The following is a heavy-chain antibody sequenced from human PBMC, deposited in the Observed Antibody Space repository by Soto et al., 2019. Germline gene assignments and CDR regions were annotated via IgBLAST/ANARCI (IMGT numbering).Heavy chain of an antibody. CDR2: IHYSGST. Sequence: PSETLSLTCTASGGSISSGDYYWSWIRQPPGKGLEWIGYIHYSGSTYYNPSLKSRITISVEKSKNQFSLKLSSVTAADTAVYYCATLLRFFGPWGQGILVTVSS. CDR3: ATLLRFFGP. V-gene: IGHV4-30-4*01. D-gene: IGHD3-3*01. J-gene: IGHJ5*02. CDR1: GGSISSGDYY.